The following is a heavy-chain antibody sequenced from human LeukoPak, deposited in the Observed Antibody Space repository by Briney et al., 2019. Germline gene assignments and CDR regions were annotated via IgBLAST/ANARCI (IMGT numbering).Heavy chain of an antibody. CDR1: GFTFSSYS. V-gene: IGHV3-21*01. CDR2: ISSSSSYI. J-gene: IGHJ4*02. D-gene: IGHD6-19*01. CDR3: ARVMGSGWTGFDY. Sequence: GSLRLSCAASGFTFSSYSMNWVRQAPGKGLEWVSSISSSSSYIYYADSVKGRFTISRDNAKNSLYLQMNSLRAEDTAVYYCARVMGSGWTGFDYWGQGTLVTVSS.